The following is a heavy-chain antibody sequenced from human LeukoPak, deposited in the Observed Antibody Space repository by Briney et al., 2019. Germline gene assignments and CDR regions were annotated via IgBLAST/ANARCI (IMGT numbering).Heavy chain of an antibody. CDR2: IKQDGSEK. D-gene: IGHD3-9*01. J-gene: IGHJ4*02. CDR1: GFTFSSYG. V-gene: IGHV3-7*03. Sequence: GALRLSCAASGFTFSSYGMSWVRQAPGKGLEWVANIKQDGSEKYYVDSVKGRFTISRDNAKNSLYLQMNSLRAEDTAVYYCARDHHVLRYFDYWGQGTLVTVSS. CDR3: ARDHHVLRYFDY.